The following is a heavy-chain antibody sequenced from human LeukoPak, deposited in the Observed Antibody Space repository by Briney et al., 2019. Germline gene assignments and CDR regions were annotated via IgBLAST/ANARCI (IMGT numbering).Heavy chain of an antibody. J-gene: IGHJ4*02. CDR1: GGSFSGYY. V-gene: IGHV4-34*01. Sequence: SETLSLTCAVYGGSFSGYYWSWIRQPPGKGLEWIGEINHSGSTNYNPSLKTRVTISVETSKKQFSLKLSSVTAADTAVYYCARGSLRWLQLNWGQGTLVTVSS. D-gene: IGHD5-24*01. CDR3: ARGSLRWLQLN. CDR2: INHSGST.